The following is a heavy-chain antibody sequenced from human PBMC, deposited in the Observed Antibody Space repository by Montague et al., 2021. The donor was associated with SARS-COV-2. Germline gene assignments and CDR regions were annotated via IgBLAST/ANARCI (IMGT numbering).Heavy chain of an antibody. J-gene: IGHJ4*02. Sequence: TLSLTCTVSGGSISGGGYYWSWIRQHPGQGLEWIGYIYYSGSTYYNPSLKSRVTISVDTSKNQFSLKLSSVTAADTAVYYCARHALGYFDWLNEGYFDYWGQGTLVTVSS. CDR2: IYYSGST. V-gene: IGHV4-31*03. D-gene: IGHD3-9*01. CDR3: ARHALGYFDWLNEGYFDY. CDR1: GGSISGGGYY.